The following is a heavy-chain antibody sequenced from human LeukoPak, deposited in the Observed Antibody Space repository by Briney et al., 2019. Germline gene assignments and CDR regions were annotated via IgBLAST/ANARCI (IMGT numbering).Heavy chain of an antibody. V-gene: IGHV3-30*02. CDR3: AKDHKWWREYFYASGAYRGLFDY. CDR1: GFTFSSYW. CDR2: LRYDGSNK. Sequence: GGSLRLSCAASGFTFSSYWMSWVRQAPGKGLEWVAFLRYDGSNKYYADSVKGRFTISRDNSKNTMYLQMNSLRAEDTAVYFCAKDHKWWREYFYASGAYRGLFDYWGQGTLVTVSS. D-gene: IGHD3-10*01. J-gene: IGHJ4*02.